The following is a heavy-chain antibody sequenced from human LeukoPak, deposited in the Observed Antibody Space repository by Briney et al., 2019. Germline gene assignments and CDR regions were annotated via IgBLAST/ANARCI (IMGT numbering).Heavy chain of an antibody. V-gene: IGHV3-21*01. CDR3: AREGGSGWTFDY. CDR2: ISSSSNYI. J-gene: IGHJ4*02. D-gene: IGHD6-19*01. CDR1: GFTFTTYN. Sequence: PGGSLRLSCAASGFTFTTYNMNWVRQAPGKGLEWVSFISSSSNYIYYADSVKGRFTISRDNAEDSLYLQMNSLRADDTALYYCAREGGSGWTFDYWGQGALVTVSS.